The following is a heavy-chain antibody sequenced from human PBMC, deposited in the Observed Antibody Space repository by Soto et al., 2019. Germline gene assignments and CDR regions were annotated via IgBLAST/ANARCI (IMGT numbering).Heavy chain of an antibody. CDR2: ISGSGAST. J-gene: IGHJ4*02. CDR1: GFTFSSYA. V-gene: IGHV3-23*01. Sequence: EVQLLESGGGLVQPGGSLRLSCAASGFTFSSYAIRWVRQAPGKGLEWVSDISGSGASTYYADSVKGRFTISRDNSKNTLFLQMNSLRAEDSAVYYCAKAHYYDSSGYYGDRIDYWGQGTLVTVSS. CDR3: AKAHYYDSSGYYGDRIDY. D-gene: IGHD3-22*01.